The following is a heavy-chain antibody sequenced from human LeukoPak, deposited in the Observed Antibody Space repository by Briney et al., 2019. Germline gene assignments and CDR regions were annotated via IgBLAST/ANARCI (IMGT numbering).Heavy chain of an antibody. CDR2: IYYSGTT. V-gene: IGHV4-59*08. Sequence: SETLSLTCTVSGGSITNYYWSWIRQPPGKGLEWIGYIYYSGTTNYNPSLKSRVTISVDTSKSQFSLNLTSVTAADTAVYYCARVAGRQQPPCFWGQGTLVTVSS. D-gene: IGHD1-1*01. J-gene: IGHJ4*02. CDR1: GGSITNYY. CDR3: ARVAGRQQPPCF.